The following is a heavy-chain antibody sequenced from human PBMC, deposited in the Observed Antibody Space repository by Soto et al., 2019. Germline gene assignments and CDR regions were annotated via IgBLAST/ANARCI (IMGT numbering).Heavy chain of an antibody. CDR1: GGSFSGYY. CDR2: INHAGST. D-gene: IGHD6-19*01. CDR3: ARDSSGLVNFDY. V-gene: IGHV4-34*01. Sequence: NPSETLSLTCGVYGGSFSGYYWSWIRQPPGKGLEWIGEINHAGSTNYNPSLRSRVTISVDTSRKQFSLKLSSVTAADTAVYYCARDSSGLVNFDYWGQGTLVTVSS. J-gene: IGHJ4*02.